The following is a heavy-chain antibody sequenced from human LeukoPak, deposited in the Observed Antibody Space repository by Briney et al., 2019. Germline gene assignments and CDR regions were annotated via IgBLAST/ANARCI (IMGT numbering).Heavy chain of an antibody. V-gene: IGHV3-74*01. CDR2: INNDGSGT. CDR3: AKDQVSSWYIGVDYFDY. CDR1: GFTFSSYW. J-gene: IGHJ4*02. Sequence: GRSLRLSCAASGFTFSSYWMHWVRQAPGKGPVWVSRINNDGSGTTYADSVKGRFTISRDDAKNTLYLQMNSLRAGDTAVYYCAKDQVSSWYIGVDYFDYWGQGTLVTVSS. D-gene: IGHD6-13*01.